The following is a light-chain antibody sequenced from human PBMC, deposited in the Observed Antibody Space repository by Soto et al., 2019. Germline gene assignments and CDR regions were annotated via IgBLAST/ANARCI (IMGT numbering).Light chain of an antibody. CDR1: SSNIGITS. V-gene: IGLV1-51*02. CDR3: GTWDSSLSADV. CDR2: END. Sequence: QSVLTQPPSVSAAPGQKVTISCSGSSSNIGITSVSWYQQLPEAAPKLLIYENDKRPSGIPDRFSGSKSGTSATLGITGLQTGDEADYYCGTWDSSLSADVLGTGIKVTVL. J-gene: IGLJ1*01.